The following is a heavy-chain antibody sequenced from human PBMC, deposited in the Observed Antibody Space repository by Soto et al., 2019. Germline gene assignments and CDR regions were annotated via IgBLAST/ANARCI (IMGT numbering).Heavy chain of an antibody. CDR3: ARVTFDYGDQDYYYDGLDV. J-gene: IGHJ6*04. D-gene: IGHD4-17*01. Sequence: PGESLKISCKGSGYSFTSYWIGWVRQMPGKGLEWMGIIYPGDSDTRYSPSFQGQVTISADKSISTAYLQWSSLKASDTAMYYCARVTFDYGDQDYYYDGLDVWGKGTTVTVSS. CDR2: IYPGDSDT. V-gene: IGHV5-51*01. CDR1: GYSFTSYW.